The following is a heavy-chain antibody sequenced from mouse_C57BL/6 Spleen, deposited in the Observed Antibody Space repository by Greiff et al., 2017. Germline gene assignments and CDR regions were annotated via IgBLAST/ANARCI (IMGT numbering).Heavy chain of an antibody. V-gene: IGHV3-6*01. Sequence: EVHLVESGPGLVKPSQSLSLTCSVTGYSITSGYYWNWIRQFPGNKLEWMGYISYDGSNNYNPSLKNRISITRDTSKNQFFLKLNSVTTEDTATYYCARDRYGSSFFAYWGQGTLVTVSA. D-gene: IGHD1-1*01. CDR2: ISYDGSN. CDR3: ARDRYGSSFFAY. J-gene: IGHJ3*01. CDR1: GYSITSGYY.